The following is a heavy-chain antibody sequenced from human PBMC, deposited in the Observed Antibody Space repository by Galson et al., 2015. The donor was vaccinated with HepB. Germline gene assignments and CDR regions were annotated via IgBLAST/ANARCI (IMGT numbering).Heavy chain of an antibody. J-gene: IGHJ4*02. V-gene: IGHV3-33*01. Sequence: SLRLSCAASGFIFSSCAMHWVRQAPGTGLEWVAVIWYDGSNKHYADSVRGGFPSCRGNCRNTLYLQMNNLRAEDTAVYYCVREKGEGGGDCLDYWGQGTPVIVSS. D-gene: IGHD2-21*02. CDR1: GFIFSSCA. CDR2: IWYDGSNK. CDR3: VREKGEGGGDCLDY.